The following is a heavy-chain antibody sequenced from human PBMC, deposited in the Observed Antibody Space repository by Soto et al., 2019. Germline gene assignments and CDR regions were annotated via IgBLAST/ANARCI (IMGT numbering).Heavy chain of an antibody. J-gene: IGHJ6*02. V-gene: IGHV1-69*13. CDR3: ASGRIVLVPAAIRDDYYYGMDV. Sequence: GASVKVSCKASGGTFSSYAISWVRQAPGQGLEWMGGIIPIFGTANYAQKFQGRVTITADESTSTAYMELSSLRSEDTAVYYCASGRIVLVPAAIRDDYYYGMDVWGQGTTVTVSS. CDR1: GGTFSSYA. CDR2: IIPIFGTA. D-gene: IGHD2-2*02.